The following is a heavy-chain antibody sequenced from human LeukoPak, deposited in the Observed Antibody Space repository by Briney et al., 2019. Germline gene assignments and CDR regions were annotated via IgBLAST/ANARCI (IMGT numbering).Heavy chain of an antibody. J-gene: IGHJ6*02. Sequence: GGSLRLSCAASGFTFSSYGMHWVRQAPGRGLEWVAFIPYDGSNKYYADSVKGRFTISRDNSKNTLYLQMNSLRAEDTAVYYCARAPRGLGYGMDVWGQGTTVTVSS. V-gene: IGHV3-30*02. CDR2: IPYDGSNK. CDR3: ARAPRGLGYGMDV. D-gene: IGHD3-10*01. CDR1: GFTFSSYG.